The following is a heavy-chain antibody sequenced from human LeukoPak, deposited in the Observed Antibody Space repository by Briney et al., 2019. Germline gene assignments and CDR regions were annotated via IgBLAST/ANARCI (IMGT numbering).Heavy chain of an antibody. CDR3: ARGILETNYYFDL. V-gene: IGHV3-74*01. J-gene: IGHJ4*02. D-gene: IGHD1/OR15-1a*01. CDR2: VNTDGSNT. CDR1: GFTFSAYW. Sequence: GSLRLTCAASGFTFSAYWMHWVRQAPGKGLFWISRVNTDGSNTEYADSVRGRFTMSRDNAKNTLYLQMNSLRAEDTAVYYCARGILETNYYFDLWGQGTVVTVSS.